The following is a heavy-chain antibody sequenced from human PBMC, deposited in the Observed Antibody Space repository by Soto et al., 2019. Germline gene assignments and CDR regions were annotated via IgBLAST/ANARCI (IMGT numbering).Heavy chain of an antibody. V-gene: IGHV4-30-4*01. CDR1: GGSISSGDYY. CDR2: IYYSGST. CDR3: ARDHYDSSGYYPYYYYYYGMDV. J-gene: IGHJ6*02. D-gene: IGHD3-22*01. Sequence: SETLSLTCTVSGGSISSGDYYWSWIRQPPGKGLEWIGYIYYSGSTYYNPSLKSRVTISVDTSKNQFSLKLSSVTAADTAVYYCARDHYDSSGYYPYYYYYYGMDVRGQGPTVTVSS.